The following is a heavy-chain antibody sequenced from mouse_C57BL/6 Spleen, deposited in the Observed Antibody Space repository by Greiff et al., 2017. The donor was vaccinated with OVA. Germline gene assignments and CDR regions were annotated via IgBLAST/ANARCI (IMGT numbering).Heavy chain of an antibody. V-gene: IGHV3-6*01. CDR3: AREGVTTVALDY. J-gene: IGHJ2*01. CDR2: ISYDGSN. CDR1: GYSITSGYY. Sequence: EVQLVESGPGLVKPSQSLSLTCSVTGYSITSGYYWNWIRQFPGNKLEWMGYISYDGSNNYNPSLKNRISITRDTSKNQFFLKLNSVTTEDTATYYCAREGVTTVALDYWGQGTTRTVSS. D-gene: IGHD1-1*01.